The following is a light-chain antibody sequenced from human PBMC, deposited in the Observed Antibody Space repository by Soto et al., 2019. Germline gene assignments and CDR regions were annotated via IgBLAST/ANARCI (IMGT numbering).Light chain of an antibody. CDR2: EGS. V-gene: IGLV2-23*01. CDR3: CSYAGSSTFYV. CDR1: SSDVGSYNL. Sequence: SVLRQPCSVSRSRGPSITISCTGTSSDVGSYNLVSWYQQHPGKAPKLMIYEGSKRPSGVSNRFSGSKSGNTASLTISGLQAEDEADYYCCSYAGSSTFYVFGTGTKVTVL. J-gene: IGLJ1*01.